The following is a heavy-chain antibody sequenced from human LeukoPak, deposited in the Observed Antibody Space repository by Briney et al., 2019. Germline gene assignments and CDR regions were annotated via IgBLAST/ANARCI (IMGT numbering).Heavy chain of an antibody. V-gene: IGHV4-59*01. CDR2: IYYSGST. D-gene: IGHD2-21*02. CDR1: GGSISSYY. J-gene: IGHJ4*02. CDR3: ARGDLGRSKNCGGDCYSGDY. Sequence: PSETLSLTCTVSGGSISSYYWSWIRQPPGKGLEWIGYIYYSGSTNYNPSLKSRVTISVDTSKNQFSLKLSSVTAADTAVYYCARGDLGRSKNCGGDCYSGDYWGRGTLVTVSS.